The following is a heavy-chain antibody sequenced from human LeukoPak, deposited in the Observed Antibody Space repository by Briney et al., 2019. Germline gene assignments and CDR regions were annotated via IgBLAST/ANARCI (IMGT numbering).Heavy chain of an antibody. CDR1: GFTFSSYG. CDR3: ARDWPSEWEQLPDYDAVDI. CDR2: ISGGGGNT. D-gene: IGHD1-26*01. Sequence: PGRSLRLSGAASGFTFSSYGMTWVRQAPGKGLEWVSTISGGGGNTYYADSVKGRLTITRDNSKNTLDLQMNSLRAEDTALYYCARDWPSEWEQLPDYDAVDIWGQGTMVTVSS. V-gene: IGHV3-23*01. J-gene: IGHJ3*02.